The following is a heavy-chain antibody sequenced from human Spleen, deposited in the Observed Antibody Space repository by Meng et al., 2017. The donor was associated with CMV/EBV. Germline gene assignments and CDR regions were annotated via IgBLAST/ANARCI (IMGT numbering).Heavy chain of an antibody. CDR3: AIVAGGYYYYYGMDV. CDR2: IYYSGST. V-gene: IGHV4-61*01. D-gene: IGHD2-15*01. CDR1: GGSVSSGSYY. Sequence: SETLSLTCTVSGGSVSSGSYYWSWIRQPPGKGLEWIGYIYYSGSTNYNPSLKSRVTISVDKSKNQFPLKLSSVNAADTAVYYCAIVAGGYYYYYGMDVWGQGTTVTVSS. J-gene: IGHJ6*02.